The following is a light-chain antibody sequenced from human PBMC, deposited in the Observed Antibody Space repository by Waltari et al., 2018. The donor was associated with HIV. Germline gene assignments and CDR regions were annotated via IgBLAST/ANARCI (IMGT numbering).Light chain of an antibody. CDR3: QQYNNWPPLFT. CDR2: GAS. Sequence: EIVMRQSPATLSLSPRERATLFCRASQSVSSNLAWYQQEPGQAPRLLIYGASTSATGIPARFSGSGSGTECTRTISVLQSEDFAVYYWQQYNNWPPLFTFGPGTKVDIK. J-gene: IGKJ3*01. CDR1: QSVSSN. V-gene: IGKV3-15*01.